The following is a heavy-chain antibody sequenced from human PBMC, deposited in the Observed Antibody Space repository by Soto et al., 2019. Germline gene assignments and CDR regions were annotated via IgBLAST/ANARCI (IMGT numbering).Heavy chain of an antibody. V-gene: IGHV3-7*05. CDR2: IKQDGSEK. J-gene: IGHJ4*02. Sequence: EVQLVESGGGLVQPGGSLRLSCAASGFTFSSDWMSWVRQAPRRGLEWVANIKQDGSEKYYVDSVKGRFTISRDNAKNSLYLQMNSRRAEDAAVYYCARALTPLRVVIGEGFDCWGQGTLVTVSS. D-gene: IGHD3-3*01. CDR3: ARALTPLRVVIGEGFDC. CDR1: GFTFSSDW.